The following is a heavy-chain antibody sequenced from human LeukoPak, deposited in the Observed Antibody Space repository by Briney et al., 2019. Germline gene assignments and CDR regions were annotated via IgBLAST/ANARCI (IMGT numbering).Heavy chain of an antibody. CDR2: VDSDGTNT. V-gene: IGHV3-74*01. Sequence: PGGSLRLSCVDSGVTNSGYWMQWVRQAPGKGLAWVSRVDSDGTNTRYADSVKGRFTISRDNAKNTVYLQMNSLRAEDTAVYYCARIITAAAADCWGQGTLVAVSS. D-gene: IGHD6-13*01. CDR3: ARIITAAAADC. CDR1: GVTNSGYW. J-gene: IGHJ4*02.